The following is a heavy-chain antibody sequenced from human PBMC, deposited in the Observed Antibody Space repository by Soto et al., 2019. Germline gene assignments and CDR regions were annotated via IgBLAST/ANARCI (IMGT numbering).Heavy chain of an antibody. CDR3: ARLYRRSYYGYFDY. CDR1: GGSISSSSYY. J-gene: IGHJ4*02. D-gene: IGHD1-26*01. V-gene: IGHV4-39*01. Sequence: QLLESGPGLVKPSETLSLTCTVSGGSISSSSYYWGWIRQPPGKGLEWIGSIYYSGSTYYNPSLKSRVTISVDTSKNQFSLKLSSVTAADTAVYYCARLYRRSYYGYFDYWGQGTLVTVSS. CDR2: IYYSGST.